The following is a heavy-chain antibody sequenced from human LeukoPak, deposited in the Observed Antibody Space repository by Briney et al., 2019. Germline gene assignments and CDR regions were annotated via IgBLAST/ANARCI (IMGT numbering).Heavy chain of an antibody. J-gene: IGHJ5*02. CDR3: ARESGRGIWFGEESHPFDP. CDR1: GGSISSSSYY. D-gene: IGHD3-10*01. CDR2: IYYSGST. Sequence: SETLSLTCTVSGGSISSSSYYWGWIRQPPGKGLEWIGSIYYSGSTYYNPSLKSRVTISVDTSKNQFSLKLNSVTAADTAVYYCARESGRGIWFGEESHPFDPWGQGTLVTVSS. V-gene: IGHV4-39*07.